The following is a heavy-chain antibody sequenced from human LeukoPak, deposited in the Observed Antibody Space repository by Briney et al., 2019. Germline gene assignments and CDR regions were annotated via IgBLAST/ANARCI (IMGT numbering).Heavy chain of an antibody. D-gene: IGHD4-17*01. CDR3: ARVAYGDYLNTLDY. Sequence: GGSLRLSCAASGFTFSSYSMNWVRQAPGKGLEWVSSISSSSSYIYYADSVKGRFAISRDNAKNSLYLQMNSLRAEDTAVYYCARVAYGDYLNTLDYWGQGTLVTVSS. V-gene: IGHV3-21*01. J-gene: IGHJ4*02. CDR1: GFTFSSYS. CDR2: ISSSSSYI.